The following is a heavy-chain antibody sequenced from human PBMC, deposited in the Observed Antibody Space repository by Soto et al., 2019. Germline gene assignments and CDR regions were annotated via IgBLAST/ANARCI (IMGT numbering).Heavy chain of an antibody. CDR3: ARGAYGILTGQAYYFDY. D-gene: IGHD3-9*01. CDR2: IYYSGST. V-gene: IGHV4-31*03. J-gene: IGHJ4*02. CDR1: GGSISSGGYY. Sequence: SETLSLTCTVSGGSISSGGYYWSWIRQHPGKGLEWIGYIYYSGSTYYNPSLKSRVTISVDTSKNQFSLKLSSVTAADTAVYYCARGAYGILTGQAYYFDYWGQGTLVTVSS.